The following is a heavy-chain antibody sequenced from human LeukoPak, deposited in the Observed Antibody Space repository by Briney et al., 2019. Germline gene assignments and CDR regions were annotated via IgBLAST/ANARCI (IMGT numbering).Heavy chain of an antibody. CDR3: ARVLWNGDYPRFDY. D-gene: IGHD4-17*01. CDR2: IYSGDTT. V-gene: IGHV3-53*01. J-gene: IGHJ4*02. Sequence: GGSLRLSCAASGFSVSSNYMNWVRQAPGKGLEGVSIIYSGDTTYYADSVKGRFTISRDNSKNTLHLQMNSLRAEDTAVYYCARVLWNGDYPRFDYWGQGTLVTVSS. CDR1: GFSVSSNY.